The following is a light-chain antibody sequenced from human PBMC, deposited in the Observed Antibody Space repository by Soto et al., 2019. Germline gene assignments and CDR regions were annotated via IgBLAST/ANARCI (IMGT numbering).Light chain of an antibody. CDR1: NSSIGSNT. CDR2: YDN. Sequence: QSALTQPPSASGTPGQRVTISCSGSNSSIGSNTVNWYQQLPGTAPKLLIYYDNLRPSGVPDRISGSKSGTSASLAISGLQSDDEADYYCAAWDDSLNGRVFGNGTKVTVL. V-gene: IGLV1-44*01. CDR3: AAWDDSLNGRV. J-gene: IGLJ1*01.